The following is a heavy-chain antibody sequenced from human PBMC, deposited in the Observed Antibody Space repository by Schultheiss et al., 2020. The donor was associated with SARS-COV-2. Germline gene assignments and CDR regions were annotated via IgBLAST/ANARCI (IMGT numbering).Heavy chain of an antibody. V-gene: IGHV3-NL1*01. CDR1: GLTFSSYG. Sequence: GGSLRLSCAASGLTFSSYGMHWVRQAPGKGLEWVSAISGSGGSTYYADSVKGRFTISRDNSKNTLYLQRNSLRAEDTAVYYCARGSGSYFDYWGQGTLVTVSS. J-gene: IGHJ4*02. D-gene: IGHD1-26*01. CDR2: ISGSGGST. CDR3: ARGSGSYFDY.